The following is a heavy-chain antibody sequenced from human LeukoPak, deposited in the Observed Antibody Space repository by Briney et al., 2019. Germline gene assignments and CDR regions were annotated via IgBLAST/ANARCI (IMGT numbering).Heavy chain of an antibody. J-gene: IGHJ4*02. Sequence: GGSLRLSCAASGFTVSSNYMSWVRQAPGKGLEWVSVIYSGGSTYYADSVKGRFTISGDNSKNTLYLQMNSLRAVDTAVYYCARDLTYDYVWGSYRYSDYWGQGTLVTVSS. D-gene: IGHD3-16*02. CDR1: GFTVSSNY. V-gene: IGHV3-53*01. CDR3: ARDLTYDYVWGSYRYSDY. CDR2: IYSGGST.